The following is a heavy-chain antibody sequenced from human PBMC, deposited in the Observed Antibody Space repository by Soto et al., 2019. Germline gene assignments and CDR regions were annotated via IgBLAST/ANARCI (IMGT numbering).Heavy chain of an antibody. CDR2: IIPIFGTA. CDR1: GGTFSSYA. Sequence: GAALKVSCKASGGTFSSYAISWVRQAPGQGLEWMGGIIPIFGTANYAQKFQGRVTITADKSTSTAYMELSSLRSEDTAVYYCASKNIGYDSNYFDYWGQGTLVTVSS. J-gene: IGHJ4*02. CDR3: ASKNIGYDSNYFDY. D-gene: IGHD5-12*01. V-gene: IGHV1-69*06.